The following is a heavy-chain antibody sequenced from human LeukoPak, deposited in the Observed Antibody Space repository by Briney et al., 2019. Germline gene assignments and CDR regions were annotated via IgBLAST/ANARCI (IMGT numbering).Heavy chain of an antibody. CDR1: GGSFSGYY. D-gene: IGHD3-3*01. J-gene: IGHJ5*02. V-gene: IGHV4-34*01. Sequence: PSETLSLTCAVYGGSFSGYYWSWIRQPPGKGLEWIGEINHSGSTNYNPSLKSRVTISVDTSKNQFSLKLGSVTAADTAVYYCARAGITIFGVVTKVNWFDPWGQGTLVTVSS. CDR3: ARAGITIFGVVTKVNWFDP. CDR2: INHSGST.